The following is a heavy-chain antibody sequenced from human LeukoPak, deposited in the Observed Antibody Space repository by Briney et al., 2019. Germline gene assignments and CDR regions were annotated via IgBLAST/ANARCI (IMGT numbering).Heavy chain of an antibody. D-gene: IGHD6-19*01. Sequence: SETLSLTCTVSGGSISSFYWTWIRQPAGKGLEWIGRIYPTGSTNYNPSLKSRVTMSVDTSKNQFSLKLSSVTAADTAMYYCARAAEYSSGWYLFDYGGQGTLVTVSA. CDR3: ARAAEYSSGWYLFDY. CDR1: GGSISSFY. V-gene: IGHV4-4*07. J-gene: IGHJ4*02. CDR2: IYPTGST.